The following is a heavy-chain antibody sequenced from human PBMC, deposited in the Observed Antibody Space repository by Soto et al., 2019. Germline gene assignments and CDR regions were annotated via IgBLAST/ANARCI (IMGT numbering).Heavy chain of an antibody. Sequence: EGSLRLSCAASGFTFSSYSMNWVRQAPGKGLEWVSSISSSSSYIYYADSVKGRFTISRDNAKNSLYLQMNSLRAEDTAVYYCAREGVQHGSGPYYYYGMDVWGQGTTVTVSS. CDR2: ISSSSSYI. V-gene: IGHV3-21*01. J-gene: IGHJ6*02. CDR3: AREGVQHGSGPYYYYGMDV. CDR1: GFTFSSYS. D-gene: IGHD3-10*01.